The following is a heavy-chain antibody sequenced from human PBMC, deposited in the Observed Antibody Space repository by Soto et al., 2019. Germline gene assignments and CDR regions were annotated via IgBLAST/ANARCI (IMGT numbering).Heavy chain of an antibody. Sequence: ASVKVSCKASGYTFTSYDISWVRQATGQGLEWMGWMNPNSGNTGYAQKFQGRVTMTRNTSISTAYMELSSLRSEDTAVYYCASSGLLGFGELLGFYPCGQGTLVTVSS. CDR2: MNPNSGNT. CDR1: GYTFTSYD. CDR3: ASSGLLGFGELLGFYP. D-gene: IGHD3-10*01. V-gene: IGHV1-8*01. J-gene: IGHJ5*02.